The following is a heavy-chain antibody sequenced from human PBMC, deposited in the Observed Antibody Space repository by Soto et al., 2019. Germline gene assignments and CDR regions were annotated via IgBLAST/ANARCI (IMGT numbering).Heavy chain of an antibody. CDR2: IYYSGST. D-gene: IGHD4-17*01. J-gene: IGHJ4*02. CDR3: ARARYYGGNPPDY. CDR1: GGSISSYY. V-gene: IGHV4-59*01. Sequence: SETLSLTCTVSGGSISSYYWSWIRQPPGKGLEWIGYIYYSGSTDYNPSLKSRVTISVDTSKNQFSLKLSSVTAADTAVYYCARARYYGGNPPDYWGQGTLVTVSS.